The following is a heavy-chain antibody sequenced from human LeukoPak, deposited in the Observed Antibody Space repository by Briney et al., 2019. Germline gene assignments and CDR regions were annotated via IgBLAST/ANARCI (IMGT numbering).Heavy chain of an antibody. CDR1: GFTFSDYY. Sequence: GGSLRLSCAASGFTFSDYYVSWIRQAPGKGLEWVSYIRSSGSTIFYADSVKGRFTISRDNAKNSLYLQMNSLRAEDTAVYYCARDQRTMVRGVISYWGQGTLVTVSS. J-gene: IGHJ4*02. CDR3: ARDQRTMVRGVISY. V-gene: IGHV3-11*01. D-gene: IGHD3-10*01. CDR2: IRSSGSTI.